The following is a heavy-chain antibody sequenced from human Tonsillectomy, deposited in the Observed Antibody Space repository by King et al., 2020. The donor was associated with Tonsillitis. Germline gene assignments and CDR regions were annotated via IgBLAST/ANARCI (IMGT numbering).Heavy chain of an antibody. CDR3: AGDATVITTGGWFDP. V-gene: IGHV3-21*01. CDR1: GFTFSSYG. Sequence: QLVQSGGGLVKPGGSLRLSCAASGFTFSSYGMNWVRQAPGKGLEWVSSISSRSDYIYYADLVKGRFTISRDNAKNSLFLQLNSLRVEDTAIYYCAGDATVITTGGWFDPWGQGTLVTVSS. J-gene: IGHJ5*02. D-gene: IGHD4-17*01. CDR2: ISSRSDYI.